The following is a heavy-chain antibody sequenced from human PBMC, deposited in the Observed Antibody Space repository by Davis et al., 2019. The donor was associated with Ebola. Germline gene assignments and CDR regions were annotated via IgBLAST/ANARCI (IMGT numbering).Heavy chain of an antibody. CDR1: GGSISDYF. J-gene: IGHJ6*02. CDR2: INHIGST. Sequence: MPGGSLRLSCIVSGGSISDYFWSWIRQPPGKGLEWIGEINHIGSTNYNPSLKSRVTISVDTSKNQFSLKLSSVTAADTAVYYCATYRHDYYYYGMDVWGQGTTVTVSS. V-gene: IGHV4-34*01. CDR3: ATYRHDYYYYGMDV. D-gene: IGHD4-11*01.